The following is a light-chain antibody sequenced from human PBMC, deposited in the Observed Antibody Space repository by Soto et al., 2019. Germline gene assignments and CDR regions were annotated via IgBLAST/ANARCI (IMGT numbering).Light chain of an antibody. V-gene: IGKV1-5*03. J-gene: IGKJ1*01. CDR3: QQYNSYLWT. CDR1: QSISSW. CDR2: KAS. Sequence: DIQMTQSPSTLSASVGDRVTITCRASQSISSWLAWYQQKPGKAPKLLIYKASSLESGVPSRFSGSGSGTEFTLTISSLQPDDFATYYCQQYNSYLWTFRHGTKVDMK.